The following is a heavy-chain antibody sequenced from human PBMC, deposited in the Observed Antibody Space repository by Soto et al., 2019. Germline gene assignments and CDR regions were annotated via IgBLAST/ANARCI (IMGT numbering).Heavy chain of an antibody. Sequence: EYLKICSKGVGYSFTRYWIGGLRQILGKGLEWMGIIYPGDSGTRYSPSFQGQVTISAAKSISTAYLQWSSLKASDTAMYYCARRYCSSTSCHFDCWGQGTRVTVSS. J-gene: IGHJ4*02. V-gene: IGHV5-51*01. D-gene: IGHD2-2*01. CDR1: GYSFTRYW. CDR2: IYPGDSGT. CDR3: ARRYCSSTSCHFDC.